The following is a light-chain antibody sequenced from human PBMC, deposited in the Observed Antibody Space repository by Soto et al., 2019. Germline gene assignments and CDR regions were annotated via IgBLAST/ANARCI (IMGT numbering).Light chain of an antibody. V-gene: IGKV1-5*03. CDR3: QQYNSYPWT. CDR2: KAS. CDR1: QTISSW. Sequence: DIQMTQSPSTVSGSVRHRVTLTCPASQTISSWLAWYQQKPGKAPKLLIYKASTLKSGVPSRFSGSGSGTEFTLTISSLQPDDFATYYCQQYNSYPWTFGQGTKVDI. J-gene: IGKJ1*01.